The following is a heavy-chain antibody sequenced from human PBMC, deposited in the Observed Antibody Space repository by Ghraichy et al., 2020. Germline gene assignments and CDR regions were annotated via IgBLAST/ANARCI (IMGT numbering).Heavy chain of an antibody. CDR3: AGGGSGWYYYFDY. V-gene: IGHV3-23*01. CDR2: ISGSGGST. D-gene: IGHD6-19*01. Sequence: GGSLRLSCAASGFTFSSYAMSWVRQAPGKGLEWVSAISGSGGSTYYADSVKGRFTISRDNSKNTLYLQMNSLRAEDTAVYYCAGGGSGWYYYFDYWGQGTLVTVSS. CDR1: GFTFSSYA. J-gene: IGHJ4*02.